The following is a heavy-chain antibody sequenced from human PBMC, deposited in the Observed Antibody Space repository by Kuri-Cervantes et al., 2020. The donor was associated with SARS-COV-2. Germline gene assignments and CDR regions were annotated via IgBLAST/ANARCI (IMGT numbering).Heavy chain of an antibody. Sequence: GESLKISCAASGFTFSSYSMNWVRQAPGKGLEWVSSISSSSSYIYYADSVKGRFTISRDNAKNSLYLQMNSLRAEDTAVYYCTTGGGYCSSTSCYNYYYYGMDVWGQGTTVTVSS. V-gene: IGHV3-21*01. CDR3: TTGGGYCSSTSCYNYYYYGMDV. CDR1: GFTFSSYS. D-gene: IGHD2-2*01. CDR2: ISSSSSYI. J-gene: IGHJ6*02.